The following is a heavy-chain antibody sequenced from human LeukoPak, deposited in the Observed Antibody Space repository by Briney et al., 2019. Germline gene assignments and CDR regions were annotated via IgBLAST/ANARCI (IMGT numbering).Heavy chain of an antibody. Sequence: GGSLRLSCTASTITFSNSWMSWVRQAPGKGLEWVASIKQDGSETKYVDSVKGRFTISRDNAKNSLFLQMNSLRGEDTAIYYCARHLAGDSLYRHFDYWGQGTLVTVSS. V-gene: IGHV3-7*04. J-gene: IGHJ4*02. CDR2: IKQDGSET. CDR3: ARHLAGDSLYRHFDY. D-gene: IGHD5/OR15-5a*01. CDR1: TITFSNSW.